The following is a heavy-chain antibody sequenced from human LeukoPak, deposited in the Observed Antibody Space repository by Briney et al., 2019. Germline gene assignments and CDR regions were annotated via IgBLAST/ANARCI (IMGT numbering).Heavy chain of an antibody. D-gene: IGHD3-22*01. CDR1: GFSLSTSGVG. V-gene: IGHV2-70*11. Sequence: SGPTLVKPTQTLTLTCTFSGFSLSTSGVGVGWIRQPPGKALEWLARIDWDDDKYYSTSLKTRLTISKDTSKNQVVLTMTNMDPVDTATYYCARMSYYYDSSGYQPLMPLDYWGLGTLVTVSS. J-gene: IGHJ4*02. CDR2: IDWDDDK. CDR3: ARMSYYYDSSGYQPLMPLDY.